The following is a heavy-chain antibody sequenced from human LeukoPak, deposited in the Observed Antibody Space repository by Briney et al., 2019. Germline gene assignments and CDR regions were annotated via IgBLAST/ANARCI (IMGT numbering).Heavy chain of an antibody. D-gene: IGHD2-15*01. CDR3: ARAGRCSGGSCQFDY. Sequence: PSETLSLTCTLSGGSISSYYWSWIRQPPGKGLEWIGYIYYSGSTNYNPSLKSRVTISVDTSKNQFSLKLSSVTAADTAVYYCARAGRCSGGSCQFDYWGQGTLVTVSS. CDR1: GGSISSYY. J-gene: IGHJ4*02. CDR2: IYYSGST. V-gene: IGHV4-59*01.